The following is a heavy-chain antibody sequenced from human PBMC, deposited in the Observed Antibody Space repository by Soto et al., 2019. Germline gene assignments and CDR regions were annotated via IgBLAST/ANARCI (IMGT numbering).Heavy chain of an antibody. CDR2: INPNSGGT. Sequence: GASVKVSCKASGYTFTGYYMHWVRQAPGQGLEWMGWINPNSGGTNYAQKFQGRVTMTRDTSISTAYMELSRLRSDDTAVYYCARGSTSRYYYYYYGMDVWGLGTTVTVSS. CDR3: ARGSTSRYYYYYYGMDV. J-gene: IGHJ6*02. D-gene: IGHD2-2*01. V-gene: IGHV1-2*02. CDR1: GYTFTGYY.